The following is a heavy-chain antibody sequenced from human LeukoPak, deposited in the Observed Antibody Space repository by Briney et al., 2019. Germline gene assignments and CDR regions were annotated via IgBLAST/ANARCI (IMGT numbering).Heavy chain of an antibody. D-gene: IGHD2/OR15-2a*01. J-gene: IGHJ6*02. CDR1: GGSMTNLY. Sequence: SETLSLNCSGSGGSMTNLYWTWIRQPPGKGLEWIGDIYDSGSTRYNTSLESRVTISVDTSKNQFSLKLSSVTAADTAVYYCAKGGSTNFYYGDVWGQGTTVTVSS. V-gene: IGHV4-59*01. CDR2: IYDSGST. CDR3: AKGGSTNFYYGDV.